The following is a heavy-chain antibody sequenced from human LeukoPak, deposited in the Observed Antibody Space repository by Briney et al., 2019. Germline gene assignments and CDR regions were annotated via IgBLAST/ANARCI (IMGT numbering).Heavy chain of an antibody. Sequence: SETLSLTCAVYGGSFSGYYWSWIRQPPGKGLEWIGEINHSGSTNYNPSLKSRVTISVDTSKNQFSLKLSSVTAADTAVYCCARTAVAGCKTCFDYWGQGTLVTVSS. J-gene: IGHJ4*02. V-gene: IGHV4-34*01. CDR2: INHSGST. CDR1: GGSFSGYY. CDR3: ARTAVAGCKTCFDY. D-gene: IGHD6-19*01.